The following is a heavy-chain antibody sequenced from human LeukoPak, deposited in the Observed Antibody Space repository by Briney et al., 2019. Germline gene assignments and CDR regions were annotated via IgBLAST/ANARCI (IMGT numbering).Heavy chain of an antibody. D-gene: IGHD2-15*01. CDR1: GVSINNDDYY. J-gene: IGHJ6*03. Sequence: SETLSLTCTVSGVSINNDDYYWTWVRQHPGKGLEWIGHIYYSGSTYYNPSLESRVTMSVDTSKTQFSLRLSSVTAADTAVYYCARGSADGGHFLGYFYYSYMDVWGKGTTVTVSS. CDR2: IYYSGST. V-gene: IGHV4-31*03. CDR3: ARGSADGGHFLGYFYYSYMDV.